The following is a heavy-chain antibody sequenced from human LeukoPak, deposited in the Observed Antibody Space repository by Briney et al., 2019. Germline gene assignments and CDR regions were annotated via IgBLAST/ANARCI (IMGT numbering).Heavy chain of an antibody. CDR1: GGSISSYY. J-gene: IGHJ4*02. Sequence: SETLSLTCTVSGGSISSYYWSWIRQPPGKGLEWIGYIYYSGTTNYNPSLKSRVTISVDTSKNQFSLKLSSVTAADTAVYYCASYDPITMSRYYFDYWGQGTLVTVSS. CDR3: ASYDPITMSRYYFDY. V-gene: IGHV4-59*08. CDR2: IYYSGTT. D-gene: IGHD3-22*01.